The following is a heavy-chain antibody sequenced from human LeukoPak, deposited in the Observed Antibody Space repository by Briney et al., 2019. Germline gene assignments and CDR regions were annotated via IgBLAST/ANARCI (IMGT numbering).Heavy chain of an antibody. CDR3: AKDHWVGSSLSIDY. CDR1: GFTFSSYA. CDR2: ISGSGGST. J-gene: IGHJ4*02. V-gene: IGHV3-23*01. D-gene: IGHD2-15*01. Sequence: GGSLRLSCAASGFTFSSYAMSWVRQAPGKGLEWASAISGSGGSTYYADSVKGRFTISRDNSKNTLYLQMNSLRAEDTAVYYCAKDHWVGSSLSIDYWGQGTLVTVSS.